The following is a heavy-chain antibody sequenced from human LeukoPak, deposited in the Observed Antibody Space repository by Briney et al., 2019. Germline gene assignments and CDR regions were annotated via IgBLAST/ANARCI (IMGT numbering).Heavy chain of an antibody. J-gene: IGHJ4*02. Sequence: GGSLRLSCAASGFTFSNYWMSWVRQAPGKGLEWVANIRHDRDEGFYVASVKGRFTISRDNAKNSVFLQMNSLRAEDTAVYYCARGGSRGSFWGQGILVTVSS. CDR2: IRHDRDEG. CDR1: GFTFSNYW. CDR3: ARGGSRGSF. V-gene: IGHV3-7*01. D-gene: IGHD1-26*01.